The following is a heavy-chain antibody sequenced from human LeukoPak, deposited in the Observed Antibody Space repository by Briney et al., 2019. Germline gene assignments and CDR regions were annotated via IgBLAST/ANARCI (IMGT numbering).Heavy chain of an antibody. CDR3: ARDGWTAYNWFDP. Sequence: SETLSLTCTVSGASISSSNWWSWVRQPPGKGLEWIGEIYHSGSTNYNPSLKSRVTISVDKSKNQFSLKLSSVTAADTAVYYCARDGWTAYNWFDPWGQGTLVTVSS. CDR2: IYHSGST. CDR1: GASISSSNW. V-gene: IGHV4-4*02. J-gene: IGHJ5*02. D-gene: IGHD3/OR15-3a*01.